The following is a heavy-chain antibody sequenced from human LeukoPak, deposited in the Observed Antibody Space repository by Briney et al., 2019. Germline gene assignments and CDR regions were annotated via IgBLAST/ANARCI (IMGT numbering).Heavy chain of an antibody. Sequence: PGGSLRLSCAASGFTFSFYGMHWVRQAPAKGLEWVAFIRYDGSNKYFADSVKGRFTISRDNSKNTLYLQMNSLRPEDTAIYYCAKEFSVTLPYYMDVWGKGTTVTVSS. CDR2: IRYDGSNK. CDR1: GFTFSFYG. J-gene: IGHJ6*03. CDR3: AKEFSVTLPYYMDV. D-gene: IGHD2-15*01. V-gene: IGHV3-30*02.